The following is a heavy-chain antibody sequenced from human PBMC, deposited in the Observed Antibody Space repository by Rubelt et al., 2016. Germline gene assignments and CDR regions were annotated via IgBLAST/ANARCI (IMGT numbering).Heavy chain of an antibody. CDR2: LSSNGRST. CDR1: GFTFSSYG. Sequence: EVQLVESGGDLFQPGGSPRLSCAASGFTFSSYGMHWVRQAPGKGLEYVSALSSNGRSTYYATSVKGRFAISRDNSMNTLYLEVGRLRAEDMAVDYCASAAGIIGSGYDYRDYWGQGTLVTVSS. V-gene: IGHV3-64*01. D-gene: IGHD5-12*01. CDR3: ASAAGIIGSGYDYRDY. J-gene: IGHJ4*02.